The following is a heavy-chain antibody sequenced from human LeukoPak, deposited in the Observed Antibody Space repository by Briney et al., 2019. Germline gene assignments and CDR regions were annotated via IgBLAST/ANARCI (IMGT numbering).Heavy chain of an antibody. J-gene: IGHJ5*02. Sequence: LETLFLTCTVSGGSISSSSYCWGWIRQPPGKGLEWIGYIYYSGSTNYNPSLKSRVTISVDTSKNQFSLKLSSVTAADTAVYYCARDEAGGRFDPWGQGTLVTVSS. CDR3: ARDEAGGRFDP. D-gene: IGHD1-26*01. V-gene: IGHV4-61*01. CDR1: GGSISSSSYC. CDR2: IYYSGST.